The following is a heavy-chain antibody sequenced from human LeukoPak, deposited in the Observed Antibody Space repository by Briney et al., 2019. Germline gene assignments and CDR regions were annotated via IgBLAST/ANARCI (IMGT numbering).Heavy chain of an antibody. Sequence: GGSLRLSCAASGFTFSSYAMHWVRQAPGKGLEWVAVISYDGSNKYYADSVKGRFTISRDNSKNTLYLQMNSLRAEDTAVYYCARDASGTYYFDYWGQGILVTVSS. J-gene: IGHJ4*02. CDR1: GFTFSSYA. V-gene: IGHV3-30-3*01. D-gene: IGHD1-26*01. CDR2: ISYDGSNK. CDR3: ARDASGTYYFDY.